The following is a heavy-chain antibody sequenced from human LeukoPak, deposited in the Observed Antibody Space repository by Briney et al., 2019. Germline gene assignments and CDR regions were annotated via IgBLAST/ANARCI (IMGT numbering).Heavy chain of an antibody. V-gene: IGHV4-39*01. D-gene: IGHD3-22*01. Sequence: SETLSLTCNVSGGSIRSSSYYWGWIRQPPGKGLEWIGSIYYSGTTCYNPSLESRLTISVDTSNNQFSLNLKSMTATDTAVYYCARRGSSVYYASDYWGQGTLVTVSS. CDR2: IYYSGTT. CDR1: GGSIRSSSYY. J-gene: IGHJ4*02. CDR3: ARRGSSVYYASDY.